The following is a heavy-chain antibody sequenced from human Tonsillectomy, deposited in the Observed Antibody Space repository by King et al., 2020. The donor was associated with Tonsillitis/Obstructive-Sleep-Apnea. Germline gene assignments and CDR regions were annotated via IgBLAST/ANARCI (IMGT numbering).Heavy chain of an antibody. CDR1: GFPFSRSC. J-gene: IGHJ3*01. V-gene: IGHV3-30*18. D-gene: IGHD3-16*01. CDR2: ISYAGSNN. CDR3: AQDLRGETRGAGES. Sequence: VPLLASGGGVVPPGRSLRLSCAASGFPFSRSCLPWVRPSPGQGLAWVAVISYAGSNNYYADSVQGRFTLSRDNSKNTLYLQLNSLSAEDQAGESCAQDLRGETRGAGESGGQGTRGT.